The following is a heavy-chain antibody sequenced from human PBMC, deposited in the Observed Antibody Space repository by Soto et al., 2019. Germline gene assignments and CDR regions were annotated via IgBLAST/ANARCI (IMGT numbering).Heavy chain of an antibody. J-gene: IGHJ3*02. CDR3: ARSAYYYDSSGPVNDAFHI. CDR2: INSDGSST. CDR1: GFTFSSYW. V-gene: IGHV3-74*01. Sequence: PGGSLRLSCAASGFTFSSYWMHWVRQAPGKGLVWVSRINSDGSSTSYADSVKGRFTISRDNAKNTLYLQMNSLRAEDTAVYYCARSAYYYDSSGPVNDAFHIWCQGTMGTV. D-gene: IGHD3-22*01.